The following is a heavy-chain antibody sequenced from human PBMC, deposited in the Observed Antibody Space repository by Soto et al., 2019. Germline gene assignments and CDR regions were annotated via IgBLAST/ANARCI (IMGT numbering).Heavy chain of an antibody. CDR1: GYSFSTYW. J-gene: IGHJ4*02. CDR2: IYPGDSDT. D-gene: IGHD3-10*01. V-gene: IGHV5-51*01. CDR3: ARLPQFLWFGALTSHACYFNY. Sequence: GESLKTFCTGPGYSFSTYWIAWVRQMPGKGLEWMGVIYPGDSDTRYSPSFQGQVTISADTSTKTAYLQWSSLKASDTAIYYCARLPQFLWFGALTSHACYFNYWGPGTLVTVSS.